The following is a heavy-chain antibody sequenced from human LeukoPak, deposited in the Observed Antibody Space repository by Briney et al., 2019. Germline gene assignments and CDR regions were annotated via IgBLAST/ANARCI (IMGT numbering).Heavy chain of an antibody. CDR3: ARSGLSRFDY. Sequence: PGGSLRLSCAASGFTFSSYWMSWVRQALGKGLEWVANIKQDGSEKYYVDSVKGRFTISRDNSKNTLYLQMTSLRAEDTAVYYCARSGLSRFDYWGQGTLVTVSS. D-gene: IGHD4/OR15-4a*01. J-gene: IGHJ4*02. CDR2: IKQDGSEK. V-gene: IGHV3-7*03. CDR1: GFTFSSYW.